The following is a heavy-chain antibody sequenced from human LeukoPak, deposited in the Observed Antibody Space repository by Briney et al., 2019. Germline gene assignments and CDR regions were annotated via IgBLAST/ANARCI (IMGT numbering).Heavy chain of an antibody. V-gene: IGHV3-23*01. CDR2: ISGSGGST. J-gene: IGHJ4*02. CDR1: GFTFSSYA. D-gene: IGHD2-2*01. Sequence: WGSLRLSCAASGFTFSSYAMSWVRQAPGKGLEWVSAISGSGGSTYYADSVKGRFTISRDTTRSTLYLQMNSRRAEDTAVYYCAKGYCSSTSCGYFDYWGQGTLVTVSS. CDR3: AKGYCSSTSCGYFDY.